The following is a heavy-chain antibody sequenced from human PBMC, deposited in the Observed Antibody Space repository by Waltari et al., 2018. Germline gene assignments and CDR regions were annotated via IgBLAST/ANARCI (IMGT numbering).Heavy chain of an antibody. Sequence: EVQLVESGGGLVQPGGSLRLSCAASGFSITTYWMNWFRQAPGKGREWGAHIYRDGSATYDTDSVKGRFTISRDNAKNSVSLQLNSLKAEDTAVYFCARSPGGRPSDYWGQGTLVTVSS. CDR2: IYRDGSAT. CDR3: ARSPGGRPSDY. CDR1: GFSITTYW. V-gene: IGHV3-7*03. D-gene: IGHD3-16*01. J-gene: IGHJ4*02.